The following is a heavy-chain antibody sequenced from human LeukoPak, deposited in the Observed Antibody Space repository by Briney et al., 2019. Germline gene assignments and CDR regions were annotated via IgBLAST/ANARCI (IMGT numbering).Heavy chain of an antibody. Sequence: SETLSLTCTVSGVSVSSYYCSWIRQPPGKGLEWIGYISTSGSTDYSPSLKSRVTISVDRSKNQCYLNMSSVTAADTAVYYCAGHDEGSGWYRSYIDLWGRGTLVIVSS. J-gene: IGHJ2*01. CDR3: AGHDEGSGWYRSYIDL. CDR2: ISTSGST. D-gene: IGHD6-19*01. V-gene: IGHV4-4*09. CDR1: GVSVSSYY.